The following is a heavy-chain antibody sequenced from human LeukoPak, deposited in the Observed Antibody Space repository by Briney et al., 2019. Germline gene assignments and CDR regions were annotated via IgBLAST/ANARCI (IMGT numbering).Heavy chain of an antibody. CDR2: ISGSGGST. Sequence: PGGSLRLSCAASGFTFSSYAMSWVRQAPGKGLEWVSAISGSGGSTYYADSVKGRFTISRDNSKNTLYLQMNSLRAEDTAVCYCAKSVGPAAINFGPVYYYYGMDVWGQGTTVTVSS. D-gene: IGHD2-2*02. CDR1: GFTFSSYA. J-gene: IGHJ6*02. V-gene: IGHV3-23*01. CDR3: AKSVGPAAINFGPVYYYYGMDV.